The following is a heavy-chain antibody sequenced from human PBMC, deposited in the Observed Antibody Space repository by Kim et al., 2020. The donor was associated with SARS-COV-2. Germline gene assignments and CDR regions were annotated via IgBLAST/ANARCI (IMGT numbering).Heavy chain of an antibody. CDR3: ARLREAAGPFDS. V-gene: IGHV7-4-1*02. CDR2: ITTDTGTP. D-gene: IGHD6-25*01. Sequence: ASVKVSCKASGYSFTKHAINWVRQAPGQGLEWMGWITTDTGTPTYAQGFKGRFVFPLDTSVSTAYLQISSLKPEDTAVYFCARLREAAGPFDSWGQGSLVTVSS. CDR1: GYSFTKHA. J-gene: IGHJ4*02.